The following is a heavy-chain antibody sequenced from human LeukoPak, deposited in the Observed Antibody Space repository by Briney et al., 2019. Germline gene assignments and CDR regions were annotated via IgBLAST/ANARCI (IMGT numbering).Heavy chain of an antibody. Sequence: SETLSLTCAVYGGSFSGYYWSWIRQPPGKGLEWIGEINHSGSTNYNPSLKSRVTISVDTSKNQFSLKLSSVTAADTAVYYCARGGGYSYGLNRGQGTLVTVSS. V-gene: IGHV4-34*01. CDR1: GGSFSGYY. D-gene: IGHD5-18*01. CDR2: INHSGST. J-gene: IGHJ4*02. CDR3: ARGGGYSYGLN.